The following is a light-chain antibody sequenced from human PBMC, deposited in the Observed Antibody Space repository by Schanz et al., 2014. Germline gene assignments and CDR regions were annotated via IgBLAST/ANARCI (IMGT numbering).Light chain of an antibody. V-gene: IGLV2-14*01. CDR1: SSDVGGYNY. CDR3: SSYTSSPSWV. CDR2: DVS. Sequence: QSALTQPASVSGSPGQWITISCTGTSSDVGGYNYVSWFQQHAGKAPKVMIYDVSNRPSGVSHRFSGSKSGNTASLTISGLRAEDEADYYCSSYTSSPSWVFGGGTKLTVL. J-gene: IGLJ3*02.